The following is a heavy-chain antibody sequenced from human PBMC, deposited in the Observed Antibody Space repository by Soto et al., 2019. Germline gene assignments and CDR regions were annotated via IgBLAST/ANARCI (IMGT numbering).Heavy chain of an antibody. D-gene: IGHD6-19*01. V-gene: IGHV3-53*01. Sequence: PGGSLRLSCAASGFTVSSNYMSWVRQAPGKGLEWVSVIYSGGSTYYADSVKGRFTISRDNSKNTLYLQMNSLRAEDTAVYYCARDHRYSSGWYSAFDIWGQGTMGT. CDR2: IYSGGST. J-gene: IGHJ3*02. CDR1: GFTVSSNY. CDR3: ARDHRYSSGWYSAFDI.